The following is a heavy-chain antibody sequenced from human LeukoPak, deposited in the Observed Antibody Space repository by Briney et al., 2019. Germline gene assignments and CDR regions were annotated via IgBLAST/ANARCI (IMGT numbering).Heavy chain of an antibody. V-gene: IGHV1-18*01. CDR2: ISAYNGNT. CDR1: GYTFTSYG. CDR3: ARAPMVVTLTEFVY. Sequence: ASVKVSCKASGYTFTSYGISWVRQAPGQGLEWMGWISAYNGNTNYAQKLQGRVTMTTDTSTSTAYMELRSLRSDDTAVYYCARAPMVVTLTEFVYWGQGTLVTVSS. J-gene: IGHJ4*02. D-gene: IGHD4-23*01.